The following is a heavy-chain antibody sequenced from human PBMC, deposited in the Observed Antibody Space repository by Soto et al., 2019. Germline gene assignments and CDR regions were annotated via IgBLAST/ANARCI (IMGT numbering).Heavy chain of an antibody. CDR2: IYYSGST. D-gene: IGHD2-8*01. CDR3: ASNPILGYCTNGVCYPH. J-gene: IGHJ4*02. CDR1: GGSISIGDYY. Sequence: SETLSLTCTVSGGSISIGDYYWSWIRHPPGKGLEWIGYIYYSGSTYYNPSLKSRVTISVDTSKNQFSLKLSSVTAADTAVYYCASNPILGYCTNGVCYPHWGQGTLVTVSS. V-gene: IGHV4-30-4*01.